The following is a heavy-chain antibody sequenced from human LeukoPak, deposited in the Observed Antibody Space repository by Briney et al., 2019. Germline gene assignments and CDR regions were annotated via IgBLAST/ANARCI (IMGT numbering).Heavy chain of an antibody. CDR3: ARDFDQLQLLRNGMDV. V-gene: IGHV1-18*01. CDR1: GYTFSSYG. Sequence: ASVKVSFKASGYTFSSYGISWVRQAPGQGLEWMGWISALNGDRHFEPKFQDRVTVTKDTSTSTAFMELRSLTSDDTAVYYCARDFDQLQLLRNGMDVWGQGTAVTVSS. D-gene: IGHD1-1*01. CDR2: ISALNGDR. J-gene: IGHJ6*02.